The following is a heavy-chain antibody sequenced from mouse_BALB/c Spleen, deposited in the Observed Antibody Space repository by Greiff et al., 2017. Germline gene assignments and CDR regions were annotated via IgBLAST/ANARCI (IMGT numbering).Heavy chain of an antibody. CDR1: GYTFTSYW. V-gene: IGHV1-87*01. D-gene: IGHD2-4*01. CDR3: AREGYDWGAMDY. J-gene: IGHJ4*01. Sequence: QVQLQQSGAELARPGASVKLSCKASGYTFTSYWMQWVKQRPGQGLEWIGAIYPGDGDTRYTQKFKGKATLTADKSSSTAYMQLSSLASEDSAVYYCAREGYDWGAMDYWGQGTSVTVSS. CDR2: IYPGDGDT.